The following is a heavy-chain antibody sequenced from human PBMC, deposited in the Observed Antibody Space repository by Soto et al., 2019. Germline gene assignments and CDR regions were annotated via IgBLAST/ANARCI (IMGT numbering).Heavy chain of an antibody. Sequence: SETLSLTCTVSGGSISSYYWSWIRQPPGKGLEWIGYIYYSGSTNYNPSLKSRVTISVDTSKNQFSLKLSSVTAADTAVYYCARLPSPIGSSGYYSQYWGQGTLVTVSS. D-gene: IGHD3-22*01. CDR1: GGSISSYY. CDR2: IYYSGST. CDR3: ARLPSPIGSSGYYSQY. V-gene: IGHV4-59*01. J-gene: IGHJ4*02.